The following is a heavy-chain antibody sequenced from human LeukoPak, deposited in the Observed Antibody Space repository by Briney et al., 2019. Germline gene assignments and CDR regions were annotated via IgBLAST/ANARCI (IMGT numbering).Heavy chain of an antibody. Sequence: PGGSLRLSCVASGFTFSSSSMTWVRQAPGKGLEWVSYISGSSSNIYYAASVKGRFTISRDTAKNSLYLQMNSLRDEDTAVYYCAKGFSTDYHNAVDYWGQGTLVTVSS. V-gene: IGHV3-48*02. CDR3: AKGFSTDYHNAVDY. CDR1: GFTFSSSS. D-gene: IGHD3-9*01. J-gene: IGHJ4*02. CDR2: ISGSSSNI.